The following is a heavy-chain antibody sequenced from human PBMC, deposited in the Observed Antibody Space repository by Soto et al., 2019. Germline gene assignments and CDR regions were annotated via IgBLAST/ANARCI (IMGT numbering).Heavy chain of an antibody. CDR1: GGSISSYY. CDR2: IYYSGST. J-gene: IGHJ6*03. D-gene: IGHD2-15*01. V-gene: IGHV4-59*08. Sequence: SETLSLTCTVSGGSISSYYWSWIRQPPGKGLEWIGYIYYSGSTNYNPSLKSRVTISVDTSKNQFSLKLSSVTAADTAVYYCARPLQGRSGGSIPSHYYYMDVWGKGTTVTVS. CDR3: ARPLQGRSGGSIPSHYYYMDV.